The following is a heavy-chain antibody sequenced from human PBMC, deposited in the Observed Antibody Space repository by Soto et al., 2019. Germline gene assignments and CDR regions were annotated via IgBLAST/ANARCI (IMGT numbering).Heavy chain of an antibody. CDR2: IYYSGST. D-gene: IGHD4-17*01. J-gene: IGHJ6*02. CDR3: ARRATVFPYYYYGMDV. V-gene: IGHV4-30-4*01. CDR1: GGSISSGDYY. Sequence: PSETLSLTCTVSGGSISSGDYYWSWIRQPPGKGLEWIGYIYYSGSTYYNPSLKSRVTISVDTSKNRFSLKLSSVTAADTAVYYCARRATVFPYYYYGMDVWGQGTTVTVSS.